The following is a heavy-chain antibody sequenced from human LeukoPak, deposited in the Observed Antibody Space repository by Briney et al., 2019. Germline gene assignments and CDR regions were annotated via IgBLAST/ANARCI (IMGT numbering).Heavy chain of an antibody. Sequence: SETLSLTCAVYGGSFSGYYWSWIRQPPGKGLEWIGEINHSGSTNYNPSLKSRVTISVDTSKNQFSLKLSAVTAPDTAVYYCARGIVGATDDYWGQGTLVTVSS. CDR3: ARGIVGATDDY. V-gene: IGHV4-34*01. CDR1: GGSFSGYY. D-gene: IGHD1-26*01. J-gene: IGHJ4*02. CDR2: INHSGST.